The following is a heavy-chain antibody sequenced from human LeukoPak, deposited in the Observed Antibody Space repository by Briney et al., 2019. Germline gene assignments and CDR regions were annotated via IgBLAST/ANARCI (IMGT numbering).Heavy chain of an antibody. CDR2: IRYDGSNK. Sequence: GGSLRLSCAASGFTFSSYGMHWVRQAPGKGLGWEAFIRYDGSNKYYADSVKGRFTISRDNSRNTLYLQMNSLRAEDTAVYYCASSRIQLWLIDYWGQGTLVTVSS. D-gene: IGHD5-18*01. CDR1: GFTFSSYG. CDR3: ASSRIQLWLIDY. V-gene: IGHV3-30*02. J-gene: IGHJ4*02.